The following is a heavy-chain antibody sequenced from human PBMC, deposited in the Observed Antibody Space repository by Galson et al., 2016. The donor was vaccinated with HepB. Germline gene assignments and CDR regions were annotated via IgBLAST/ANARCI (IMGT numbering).Heavy chain of an antibody. CDR2: IKEDGNER. D-gene: IGHD3-10*01. Sequence: SLRLSCAASDFPFNTYWMSWVRQAPGKGLEWVANIKEDGNERYYVDSVKGRFSISRDNAKNSIYLHMNRLRAEDSAVYYCTRDLKRGRGSGSYSDVWGQGTTVAVSS. J-gene: IGHJ6*02. V-gene: IGHV3-7*03. CDR3: TRDLKRGRGSGSYSDV. CDR1: DFPFNTYW.